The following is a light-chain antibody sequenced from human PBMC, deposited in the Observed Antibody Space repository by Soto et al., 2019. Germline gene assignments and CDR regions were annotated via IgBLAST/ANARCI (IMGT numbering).Light chain of an antibody. CDR3: SSYTSRSTVI. Sequence: QSALTQPASVSGSPGQSITISCTGTNSDVGTYIYVSWYQQHPGRAPKLMIYEVSNRPSGVSNRFSGSKSANTASLTISGLQAEDEADYYCSSYTSRSTVIFGVGTKLTVL. J-gene: IGLJ2*01. V-gene: IGLV2-14*01. CDR2: EVS. CDR1: NSDVGTYIY.